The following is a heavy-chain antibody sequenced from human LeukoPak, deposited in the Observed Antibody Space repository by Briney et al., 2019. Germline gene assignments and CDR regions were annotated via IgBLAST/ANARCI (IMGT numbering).Heavy chain of an antibody. CDR2: INPNSGGT. Sequence: GASVKVSCKASGYTFTGYYMHWVRQAPGQGLEWMGWINPNSGGTNYAQKFQGSVTMTRDTSISTADVELTNLRPDDTAVYYCAREHCSSANCYEYHYHGMDVWGQGTTVTVSS. V-gene: IGHV1-2*02. CDR1: GYTFTGYY. J-gene: IGHJ6*02. D-gene: IGHD2-2*01. CDR3: AREHCSSANCYEYHYHGMDV.